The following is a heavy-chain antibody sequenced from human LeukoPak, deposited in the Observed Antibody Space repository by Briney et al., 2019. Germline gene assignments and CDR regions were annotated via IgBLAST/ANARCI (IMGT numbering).Heavy chain of an antibody. CDR3: ARGRGFSGYYYY. CDR2: IYYSGST. D-gene: IGHD3-22*01. CDR1: GGSISSGDYY. Sequence: SQTLSLTCTVSGGSISSGDYYWSWIRQPPGKGLEWIGYIYYSGSTYYNPSLKSRLTISIDTSKNQFSLKLSSVTAADTAVYYCARGRGFSGYYYYWGQGTLVTVSS. J-gene: IGHJ4*02. V-gene: IGHV4-30-4*08.